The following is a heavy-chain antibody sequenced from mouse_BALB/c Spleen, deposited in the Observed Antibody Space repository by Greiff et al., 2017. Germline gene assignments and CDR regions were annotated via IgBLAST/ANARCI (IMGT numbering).Heavy chain of an antibody. CDR1: GYSITSDYA. V-gene: IGHV3-2*02. Sequence: VQLQQSGPGLVKPSQSLSLTCTVTGYSITSDYAWNWIRQFPGNKLEWMGYISYSGSTSYNPSLKSRISITRDTSKNQFFLQLNSVTTEDTATYYCARWDWDGGYWGQGTTLTVSS. CDR2: ISYSGST. CDR3: ARWDWDGGY. J-gene: IGHJ2*01. D-gene: IGHD4-1*01.